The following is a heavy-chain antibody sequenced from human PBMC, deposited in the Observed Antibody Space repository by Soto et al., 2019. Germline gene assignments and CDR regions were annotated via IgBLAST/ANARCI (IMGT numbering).Heavy chain of an antibody. CDR2: MNPNSGNT. Sequence: ASVKVSCKASESTFVNYDISWVRQATGQGLEWMGWMNPNSGNTGYALKFQGRVSMTRNTSIYTVYLELSSLASDDTAVYYCVRMASSGTLNWFDPWGQGTLVTVSS. D-gene: IGHD1-1*01. J-gene: IGHJ5*02. CDR3: VRMASSGTLNWFDP. CDR1: ESTFVNYD. V-gene: IGHV1-8*01.